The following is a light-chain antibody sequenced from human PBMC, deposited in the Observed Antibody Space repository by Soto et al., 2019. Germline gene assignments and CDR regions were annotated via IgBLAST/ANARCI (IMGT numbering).Light chain of an antibody. CDR3: SQYGSAPGT. V-gene: IGKV3-20*01. CDR2: SAF. Sequence: EIVLTQSPGTLSLSPGERATLSCRASESVSSTHLAWYQQKPGQAPSLLIYSAFNRATGVPDRFSGSGSGTDFTLTISRLEPEDFAVYYCSQYGSAPGTFGQGTKV. CDR1: ESVSSTH. J-gene: IGKJ1*01.